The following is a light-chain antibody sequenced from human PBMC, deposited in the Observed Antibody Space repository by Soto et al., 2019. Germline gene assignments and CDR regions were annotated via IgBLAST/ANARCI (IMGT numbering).Light chain of an antibody. CDR1: QSISSW. V-gene: IGKV1-5*03. CDR3: QQYHSYST. Sequence: DIQMTQSPSTLSASVGDRVTITCRASQSISSWLALYQQQPGKAPKLMIYKAASLESGVPSSVSGSGSGTEFPLTSSRLQPDDFETSYCQQYHSYSTFGQGTRVEIK. J-gene: IGKJ1*01. CDR2: KAA.